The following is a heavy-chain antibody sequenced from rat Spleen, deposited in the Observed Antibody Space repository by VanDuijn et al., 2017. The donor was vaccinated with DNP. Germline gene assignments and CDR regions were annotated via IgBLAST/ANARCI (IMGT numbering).Heavy chain of an antibody. CDR3: ARQWGVYYGDRAMDA. J-gene: IGHJ4*01. Sequence: EVQLVESGGGLVQPGRSLKLSCAASGFTFSDYYMAWVRQAPKKGLEWVASISYDGSSTYYGDSVKGRFTISRDNAKSTLYLQMNSLRSEDTATYYCARQWGVYYGDRAMDAWGQGTSVTVSS. CDR2: ISYDGSST. V-gene: IGHV5-22*01. D-gene: IGHD1-6*01. CDR1: GFTFSDYY.